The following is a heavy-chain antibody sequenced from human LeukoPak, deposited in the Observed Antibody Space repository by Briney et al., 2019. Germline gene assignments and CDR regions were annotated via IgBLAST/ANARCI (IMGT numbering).Heavy chain of an antibody. V-gene: IGHV3-23*01. Sequence: GGSLRLSCAASGFTFSSCAMNWVRQAPGKGLEWVSAISGSAGRAYYADSVKGRFTISRDNSKNTLYLQMNSLRAEDTAVYYCAKEYSGTFSPFPSYFDCWGQGTLVTVSS. CDR2: ISGSAGRA. J-gene: IGHJ4*02. CDR3: AKEYSGTFSPFPSYFDC. D-gene: IGHD1-26*01. CDR1: GFTFSSCA.